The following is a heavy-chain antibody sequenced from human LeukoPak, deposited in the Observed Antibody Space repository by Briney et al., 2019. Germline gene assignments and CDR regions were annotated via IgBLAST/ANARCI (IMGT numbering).Heavy chain of an antibody. CDR3: ARLGDYYYMDV. V-gene: IGHV4-39*01. CDR1: GGSISSSSYY. J-gene: IGHJ6*03. Sequence: SETLSLTCTVSGGSISSSSYYWGWIRQPPGKGLEWIGSIYYSGSTYYNPSLKSRVTISVDTSKNQFSLKLSSVTAADTAVYYCARLGDYYYMDVWGKGTTVTVSS. CDR2: IYYSGST.